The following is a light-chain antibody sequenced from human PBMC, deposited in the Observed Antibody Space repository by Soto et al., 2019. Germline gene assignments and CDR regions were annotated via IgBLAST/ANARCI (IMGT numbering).Light chain of an antibody. J-gene: IGKJ2*01. V-gene: IGKV3-11*01. CDR3: QQRSNWPLYT. Sequence: EIVLTQSPATLSLSPGERATLSCRASQSVSSYLACYQQKPGHATRLLIYDASNRATGIPARFSGSGSGTDFTLTISSREPEDFAVYYCQQRSNWPLYTFGQGTKLEIK. CDR1: QSVSSY. CDR2: DAS.